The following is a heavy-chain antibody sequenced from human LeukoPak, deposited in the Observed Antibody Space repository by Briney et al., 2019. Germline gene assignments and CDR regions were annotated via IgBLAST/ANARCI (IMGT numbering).Heavy chain of an antibody. CDR2: IWYDGSNK. CDR1: GFTFSSYG. V-gene: IGHV3-33*08. D-gene: IGHD3-10*01. CDR3: ARDRGLDAFDI. Sequence: PGGSLRLSCAASGFTFSSYGMHWVRQAPGKGLEWVAVIWYDGSNKYYADSVKGRFTISRDNSKNTLYLQMNSLRAEDTAVYYCARDRGLDAFDIWGQGTMVTVPS. J-gene: IGHJ3*02.